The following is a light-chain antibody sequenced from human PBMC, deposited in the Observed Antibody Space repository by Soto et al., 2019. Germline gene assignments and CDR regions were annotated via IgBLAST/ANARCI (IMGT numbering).Light chain of an antibody. CDR1: QGLSSW. J-gene: IGKJ4*01. CDR3: QQANSFPFT. CDR2: AAS. Sequence: DIQMTQSPSSVSASVGDRVTITCRASQGLSSWLGWYQQKPGKAPKLLIYAASSLQSGVPSRFSGSGSGTDFTLNISSLQPEDFATYYCQQANSFPFTFGGGTKVEIK. V-gene: IGKV1-12*01.